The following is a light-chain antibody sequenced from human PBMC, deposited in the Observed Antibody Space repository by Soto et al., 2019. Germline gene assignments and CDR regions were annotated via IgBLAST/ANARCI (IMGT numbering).Light chain of an antibody. CDR2: GAS. V-gene: IGKV3-20*01. J-gene: IGKJ1*01. CDR1: QSVSSNY. CDR3: QQYGSLSWT. Sequence: DSVLTQSPGTMSLSPGERDTLACRASQSVSSNYLAWYQQKPGQAPRLLLYGASTRATGVPDRFSGSGSGTDFTLTIRRLEPEDFAVYPCQQYGSLSWTFGQGTKGEIK.